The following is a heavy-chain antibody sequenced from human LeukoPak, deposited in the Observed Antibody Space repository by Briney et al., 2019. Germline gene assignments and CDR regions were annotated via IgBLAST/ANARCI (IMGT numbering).Heavy chain of an antibody. CDR1: GFTFDDYA. Sequence: SLRLSCAASGFTFDDYAMHWVRQAPGKGLEWVSGISWNSGSIGYADSVKGRFTISRDNAKNSLYLQMNSLRAEDTALYYCAKDSSSWYYDGWFDPWGQGTLVTVSS. CDR3: AKDSSSWYYDGWFDP. V-gene: IGHV3-9*01. D-gene: IGHD6-13*01. J-gene: IGHJ5*02. CDR2: ISWNSGSI.